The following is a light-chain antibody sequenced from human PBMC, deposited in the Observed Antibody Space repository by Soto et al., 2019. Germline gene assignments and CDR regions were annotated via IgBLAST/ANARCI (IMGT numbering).Light chain of an antibody. J-gene: IGLJ2*01. CDR3: GAWDSSLSAGV. CDR2: DNN. Sequence: QSVSTQPPSVSAAPGQKVTISCSGSSSNIGNNYVSWYQQFPGTAPKLLIYDNNKRPSGIPDRFSGSKSGTSATLGITGLQTGDEADYYCGAWDSSLSAGVFGGGTKLTVL. V-gene: IGLV1-51*01. CDR1: SSNIGNNY.